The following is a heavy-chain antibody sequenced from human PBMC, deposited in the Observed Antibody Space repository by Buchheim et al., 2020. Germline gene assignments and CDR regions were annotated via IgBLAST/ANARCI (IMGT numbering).Heavy chain of an antibody. V-gene: IGHV3-33*08. D-gene: IGHD1-26*01. Sequence: VQLLESGGGLVQPGGSLRLSCAASGFTFSSYAMSWVRQAPGKGLEWVAVIWYDGSNKYYADSVKGRFTISRDNSKNTLYLQMNSLRAEDTAVYYCASQDARGSLDYWGQGTL. CDR3: ASQDARGSLDY. J-gene: IGHJ4*02. CDR1: GFTFSSYA. CDR2: IWYDGSNK.